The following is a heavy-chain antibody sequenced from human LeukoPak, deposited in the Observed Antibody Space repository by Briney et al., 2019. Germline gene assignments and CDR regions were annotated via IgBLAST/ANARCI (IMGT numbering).Heavy chain of an antibody. CDR2: IYYSGST. D-gene: IGHD2-2*01. V-gene: IGHV4-59*08. J-gene: IGHJ6*03. Sequence: SETLSLTCTVSGGSISSYYWSWIRQPPGKGLEWIGYIYYSGSTNYNPSLKSRVTISVDTSKNQFSLKLSSVTAADTAVYYCARAVVPAATSRLMDYYYYYMDVWGKGTTVTVSS. CDR3: ARAVVPAATSRLMDYYYYYMDV. CDR1: GGSISSYY.